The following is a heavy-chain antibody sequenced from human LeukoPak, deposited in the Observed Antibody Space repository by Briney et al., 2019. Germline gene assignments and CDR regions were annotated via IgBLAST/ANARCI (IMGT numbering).Heavy chain of an antibody. CDR3: ARGGGRGGVVPAAQTDY. CDR1: GYTFTSYD. D-gene: IGHD2-2*01. Sequence: AASVKVSCKSSGYTFTSYDINWVRPATGQGLEWMGWMNPNSGNTGYAQKFQGRVTMTRNTSISTAYMELSSLRSEDTAVYYCARGGGRGGVVPAAQTDYWGQGTLVTVSS. J-gene: IGHJ4*02. CDR2: MNPNSGNT. V-gene: IGHV1-8*01.